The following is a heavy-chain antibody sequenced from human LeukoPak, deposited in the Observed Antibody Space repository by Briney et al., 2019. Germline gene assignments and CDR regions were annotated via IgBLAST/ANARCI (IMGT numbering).Heavy chain of an antibody. J-gene: IGHJ3*02. CDR1: GFTFGDYA. Sequence: GGSLRLSCTASGFTFGDYAVSWVRQAPGKGLEWVGFIRSKAYGGTAEYAASVKGRLSISRGDSKSIAYPQMNSLKSEDTAVYYCTRVQVVVGAMAAFDIWGQGTMVTVSS. V-gene: IGHV3-49*04. CDR2: IRSKAYGGTA. CDR3: TRVQVVVGAMAAFDI. D-gene: IGHD2-15*01.